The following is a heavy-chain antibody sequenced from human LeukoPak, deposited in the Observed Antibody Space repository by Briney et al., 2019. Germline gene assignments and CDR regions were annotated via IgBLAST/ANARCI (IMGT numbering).Heavy chain of an antibody. CDR3: ARGDLTYDSSVYHRVFDY. Sequence: ASVKVSCKASGYTFSTYGISWVRQAPGQGLEWMGWISGYNGNTAYAQKLQGRVTMTTDTSPSTAYMELRSLRSDDTAVYYCARGDLTYDSSVYHRVFDYWGQGTLVTVSS. CDR1: GYTFSTYG. J-gene: IGHJ4*02. D-gene: IGHD3-22*01. V-gene: IGHV1-18*01. CDR2: ISGYNGNT.